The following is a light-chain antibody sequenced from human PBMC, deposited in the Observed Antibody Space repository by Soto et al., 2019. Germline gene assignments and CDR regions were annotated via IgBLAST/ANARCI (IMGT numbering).Light chain of an antibody. V-gene: IGKV3-20*01. CDR1: QDVASTY. CDR3: QYYDSSRT. CDR2: GAS. J-gene: IGKJ1*01. Sequence: IVLTKSPDTLSLSPGERATLSCRASQDVASTYLAWYQQQPGQAPRILIYGASGRAAGVAERFSGSGSGKQFTLTISRLEPEDFAVYYCQYYDSSRTFAQGTRVEI.